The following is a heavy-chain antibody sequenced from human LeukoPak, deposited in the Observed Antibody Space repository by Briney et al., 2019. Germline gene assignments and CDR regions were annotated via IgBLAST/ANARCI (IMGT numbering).Heavy chain of an antibody. CDR2: ISWNSGSI. CDR1: GFTFDDYT. J-gene: IGHJ4*02. V-gene: IGHV3-9*01. CDR3: AKSSSSSYYFDY. Sequence: PGGSLRLSCAASGFTFDDYTMHWVRQAPGKGLEWVSGISWNSGSIGYADSVKGRFTISRDNAKNSLYLQMNSLRAEDTALYYCAKSSSSSYYFDYWGQGTLVTVSS. D-gene: IGHD6-6*01.